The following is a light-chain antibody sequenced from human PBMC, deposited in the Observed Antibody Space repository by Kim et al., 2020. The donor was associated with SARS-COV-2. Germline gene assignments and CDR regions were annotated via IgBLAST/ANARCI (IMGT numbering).Light chain of an antibody. Sequence: SVGDRVTITCRASQGISSYLAWYQQKPGKAPKLLIYAASTLQSGVPSRFSGSGSGTEFTLTISSLQPEDFATYYCQQLNSYHSITFGQGTRLEIK. CDR1: QGISSY. V-gene: IGKV1-9*01. J-gene: IGKJ5*01. CDR2: AAS. CDR3: QQLNSYHSIT.